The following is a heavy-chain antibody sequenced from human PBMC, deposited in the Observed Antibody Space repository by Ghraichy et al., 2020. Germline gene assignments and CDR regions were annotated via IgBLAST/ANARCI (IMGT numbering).Heavy chain of an antibody. CDR1: GYTFTNYG. CDR3: ARAYCSSLSCPDWYYYGMDV. CDR2: ISAYNGNA. V-gene: IGHV1-18*04. D-gene: IGHD2-2*01. J-gene: IGHJ6*02. Sequence: ASVKVSCKASGYTFTNYGISWVRQAPGQGLEWMGWISAYNGNANYAQNFQGRVTMSTDTATTTAYMELRGLRSGDTAVYFCARAYCSSLSCPDWYYYGMDVWGQGTTVTVSS.